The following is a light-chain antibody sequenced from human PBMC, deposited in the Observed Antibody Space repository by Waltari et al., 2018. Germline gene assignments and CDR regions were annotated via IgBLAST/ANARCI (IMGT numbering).Light chain of an antibody. CDR2: GAS. CDR1: QRVSSF. Sequence: EVVMTQSPATLSLSPGERATLSCRASQRVSSFLAWYQQKPGQDPRLLIYGASTRATGIPARFSGSGSGTEFTLTISSLQSEDFAVYYCQQYNDWPPLTFGGGTKVEIK. V-gene: IGKV3-15*01. J-gene: IGKJ4*01. CDR3: QQYNDWPPLT.